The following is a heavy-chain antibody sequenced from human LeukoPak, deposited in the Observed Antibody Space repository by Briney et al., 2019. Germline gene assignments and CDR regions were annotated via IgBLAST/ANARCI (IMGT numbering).Heavy chain of an antibody. CDR2: IYPGDSDT. D-gene: IGHD3-22*01. V-gene: IGHV5-51*01. J-gene: IGHJ4*02. Sequence: GESLKISCKASGYSFTTHWIGWVRQMPGKGLEWMGIIYPGDSDTRYSPSFQGHVTISADKSISTAYLQWSSLKASDTAMYYCARLGKYYYDSSGYYYFDYWGQGTLVTVSS. CDR3: ARLGKYYYDSSGYYYFDY. CDR1: GYSFTTHW.